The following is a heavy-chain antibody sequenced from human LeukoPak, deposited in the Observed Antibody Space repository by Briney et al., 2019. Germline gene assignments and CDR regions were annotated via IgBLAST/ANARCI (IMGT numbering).Heavy chain of an antibody. D-gene: IGHD6-6*01. CDR3: AKDGSSSRYYYYMDV. CDR2: ISWNSGSI. V-gene: IGHV3-9*01. CDR1: GFTFDDYA. J-gene: IGHJ6*03. Sequence: GGSLRLSCAASGFTFDDYAMHWVRQAPGKGLEWVPGISWNSGSIGYADSVKGRFTISRDNAKNSLYLQMNSLRAEDTALYYCAKDGSSSRYYYYMDVWGKGTTVTVSS.